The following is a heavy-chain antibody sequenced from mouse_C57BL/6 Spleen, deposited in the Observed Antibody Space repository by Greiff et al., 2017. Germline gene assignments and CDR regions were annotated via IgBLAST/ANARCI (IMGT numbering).Heavy chain of an antibody. CDR3: DMMVTTFAY. V-gene: IGHV1-69*01. J-gene: IGHJ3*01. D-gene: IGHD2-3*01. CDR1: GYTFTSYC. Sequence: VQLQQPGAELVMPGASVKLSCKASGYTFTSYCMHWVKQRPGQGLEWIGEIDPSYIYTNYNQKFKGKSTLPVDKSSSTAYMQLSSLTSEDSAVYYCDMMVTTFAYWGQGTLVTVSA. CDR2: IDPSYIYT.